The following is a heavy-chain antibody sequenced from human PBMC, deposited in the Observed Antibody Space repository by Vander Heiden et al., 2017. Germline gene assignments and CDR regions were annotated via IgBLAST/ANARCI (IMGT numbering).Heavy chain of an antibody. CDR3: ARGGYGGNLGFDP. D-gene: IGHD2-21*02. CDR2: IYYSGGT. V-gene: IGHV4-31*03. CDR1: VGSISRGGYY. J-gene: IGHJ5*02. Sequence: QLQLQESGPGPLKPSQTLSLSCTVPVGSISRGGYYWSWIRQHPGKGLEWIAYIYYSGGTYYNPSLKRRVTISVDTSKNQFSLKLSSVTAADTAVYYCARGGYGGNLGFDPWGQGTLVTVSS.